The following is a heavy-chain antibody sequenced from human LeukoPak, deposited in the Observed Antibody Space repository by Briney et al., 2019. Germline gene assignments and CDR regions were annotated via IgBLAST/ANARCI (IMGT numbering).Heavy chain of an antibody. V-gene: IGHV3-23*01. CDR2: IFPSGGEI. D-gene: IGHD3-9*01. Sequence: GGSLRLSYAASGFTFSTFAVIWVRQPPGKGLEWVSSIFPSGGEIHYADSVRGRFTISRDNSKSTLSLQMNSLRAEDTAVYYCARGHVLRYFDWLMENYYYYYMDVWGKGTTVTISS. CDR1: GFTFSTFA. CDR3: ARGHVLRYFDWLMENYYYYYMDV. J-gene: IGHJ6*03.